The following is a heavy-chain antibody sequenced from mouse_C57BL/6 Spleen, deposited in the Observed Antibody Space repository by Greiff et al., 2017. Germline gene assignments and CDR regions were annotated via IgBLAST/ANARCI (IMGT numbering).Heavy chain of an antibody. V-gene: IGHV1-80*01. CDR2: IYPGDGDT. Sequence: QVQLQQSGAELVKPGASVKISCKASGYAFSSYWMNWVKQRPGKGLEWLGQIYPGDGDTHYNGQFKGQATLTAATSSSTAYMELRSLTSEDAAVYYGARGLRRHLVDYWGQGTTVTVSA. J-gene: IGHJ2*01. CDR1: GYAFSSYW. D-gene: IGHD2-2*01. CDR3: ARGLRRHLVDY.